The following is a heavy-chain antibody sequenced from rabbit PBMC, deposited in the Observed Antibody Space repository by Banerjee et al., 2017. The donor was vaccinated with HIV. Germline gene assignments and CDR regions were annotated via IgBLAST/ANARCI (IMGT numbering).Heavy chain of an antibody. J-gene: IGHJ4*01. CDR3: ARDLAGVIGWNFGL. CDR2: ITYAGSA. Sequence: QEQLEESGGDLVKPEGSLTLTCTASGFSFSNKYVMCWVRQAPGKGLEYIGYITYAGSAYYASWVNGRFTISRSTSLNTVTLQMTSLTAADTASYFCARDLAGVIGWNFGLWGPGTLVTVS. CDR1: GFSFSNKYV. D-gene: IGHD4-1*01. V-gene: IGHV1S47*01.